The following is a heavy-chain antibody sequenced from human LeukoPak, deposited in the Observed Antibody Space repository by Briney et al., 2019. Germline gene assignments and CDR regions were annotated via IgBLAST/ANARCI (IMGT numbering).Heavy chain of an antibody. V-gene: IGHV3-7*01. Sequence: GGSLRLSCAASGFTFSSYAMSWVRQAPGKGLEWVAIIKPDRSDRYSVDSEKGRFTVSRDNAKNSLYLQMSSLRAEDTAVYYCARGGHRQKEFWGQGTLVTVSS. CDR1: GFTFSSYA. CDR2: IKPDRSDR. D-gene: IGHD3-10*01. CDR3: ARGGHRQKEF. J-gene: IGHJ4*02.